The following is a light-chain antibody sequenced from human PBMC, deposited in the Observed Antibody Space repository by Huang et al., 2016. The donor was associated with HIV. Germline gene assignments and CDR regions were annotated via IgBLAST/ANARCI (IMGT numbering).Light chain of an antibody. CDR2: GAS. CDR3: QQYGSSPLT. CDR1: QSVSSSY. V-gene: IGKV3-20*01. Sequence: EIVLTQSPGTLSLSPGERATISCRASQSVSSSYLAWYQQKPGQAPRLLIYGASSRATGSPDRLSGSGSGTDFTLTISRLEPEDFAVYYCQQYGSSPLTFGGGTKVEIK. J-gene: IGKJ4*01.